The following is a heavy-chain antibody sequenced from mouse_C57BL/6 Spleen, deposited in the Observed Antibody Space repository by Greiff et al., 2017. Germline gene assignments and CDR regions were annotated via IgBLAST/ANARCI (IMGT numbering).Heavy chain of an antibody. Sequence: VQLQQSGPELVKPGASVKMSCKASGYTFTDYNMHWVKQSHGKSLEWIGYINPNNGGTSYNQKFKGKATLTVNKSSSTAYMELRSLTSEDSAVYYCARDITSVVVPFDYWGQGTTLTVSS. CDR1: GYTFTDYN. CDR3: ARDITSVVVPFDY. V-gene: IGHV1-22*01. J-gene: IGHJ2*01. D-gene: IGHD1-1*01. CDR2: INPNNGGT.